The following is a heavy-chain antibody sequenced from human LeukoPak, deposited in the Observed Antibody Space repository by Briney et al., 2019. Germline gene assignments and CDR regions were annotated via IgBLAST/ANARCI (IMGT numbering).Heavy chain of an antibody. D-gene: IGHD3-10*01. CDR2: INPSRGGT. Sequence: ASVKVSCKASGYTFTGYYMHWVRQAPGQGGEWVGRINPSRGGTNYAQKFQGRDTINRDTAISTDNMELSRLRSDDTAVYYCARGHGSDYWGQGTLVTVSS. V-gene: IGHV1-2*06. CDR1: GYTFTGYY. J-gene: IGHJ4*02. CDR3: ARGHGSDY.